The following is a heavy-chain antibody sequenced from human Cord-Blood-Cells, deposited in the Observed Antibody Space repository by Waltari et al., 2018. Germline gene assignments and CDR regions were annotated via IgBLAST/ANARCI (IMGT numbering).Heavy chain of an antibody. D-gene: IGHD3-10*01. J-gene: IGHJ3*02. CDR3: AGPYGSGSSYAFDI. CDR1: GGSFSGYY. CDR2: INHSGST. Sequence: QVQLQQWGAGLLKPSETLSITCPVYGGSFSGYYWSWIRQPPGKGLEWIGEINHSGSTNYNPSLKSRVTISVDTSKNQFSLKLSSVTAADTAVYYCAGPYGSGSSYAFDIWGQGTMVTVSS. V-gene: IGHV4-34*01.